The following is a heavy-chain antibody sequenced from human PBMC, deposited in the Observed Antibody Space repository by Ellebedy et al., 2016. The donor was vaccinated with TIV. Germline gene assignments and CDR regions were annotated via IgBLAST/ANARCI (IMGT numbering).Heavy chain of an antibody. CDR1: GFTFSTYN. Sequence: GESLKISCSASGFTFSTYNMQWLRQVPGKGLEWVSFINSRGSPMYYADSVKGRFTISIENGKNSLYLQMNSLRDEDTAVYYCAREQSGGNDYWGQGTLVTVSS. CDR2: INSRGSPM. CDR3: AREQSGGNDY. D-gene: IGHD3-16*01. J-gene: IGHJ4*02. V-gene: IGHV3-48*02.